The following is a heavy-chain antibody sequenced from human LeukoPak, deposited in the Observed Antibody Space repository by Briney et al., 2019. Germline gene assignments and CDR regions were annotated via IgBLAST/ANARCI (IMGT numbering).Heavy chain of an antibody. D-gene: IGHD6-13*01. CDR1: GGSISSGGYY. Sequence: PSETLSLTCTVSGGSISSGGYYWSWIRQPPGKGLEWIGYIYHSGSTYYNPSLKSRVTISVDRSKNQFSLKLSSVTAADTAVYYCARASIAAAALSDAFDTWGQGTMVTVSS. CDR3: ARASIAAAALSDAFDT. V-gene: IGHV4-30-2*01. CDR2: IYHSGST. J-gene: IGHJ3*02.